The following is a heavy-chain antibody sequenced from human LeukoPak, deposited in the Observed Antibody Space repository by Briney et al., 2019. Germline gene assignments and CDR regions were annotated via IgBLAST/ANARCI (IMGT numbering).Heavy chain of an antibody. CDR3: ARDPGYYDSSGYYYVSRTYYFDY. Sequence: PSETLSLTCTVSGGSISSYYWGWIRQPPGKGLEWIGYIYYSGSTNYNPSLKSRVTISVDTSKNQFSLKLSSVTAADTAVYYCARDPGYYDSSGYYYVSRTYYFDYWGQGTLVTVSS. D-gene: IGHD3-22*01. V-gene: IGHV4-59*01. CDR1: GGSISSYY. CDR2: IYYSGST. J-gene: IGHJ4*02.